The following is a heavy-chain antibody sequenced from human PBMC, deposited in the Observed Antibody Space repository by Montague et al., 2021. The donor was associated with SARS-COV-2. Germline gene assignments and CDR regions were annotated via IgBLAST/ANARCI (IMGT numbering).Heavy chain of an antibody. V-gene: IGHV4-39*01. D-gene: IGHD3-10*01. CDR3: VRRGGTYYYGSGSFDP. J-gene: IGHJ5*02. CDR2: INYSGST. CDR1: GDSITTTTYY. Sequence: SETLSLTCKVSGDSITTTTYYWVWIRQPPGKGLEWIGSINYSGSTFYNPSLKSRLSMSMDTSTNQFSLRLTSMTAADTAIYCCVRRGGTYYYGSGSFDPWGQGTLVAVSS.